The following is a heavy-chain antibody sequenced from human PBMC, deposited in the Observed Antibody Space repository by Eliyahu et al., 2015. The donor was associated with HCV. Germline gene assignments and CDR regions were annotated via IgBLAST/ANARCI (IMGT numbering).Heavy chain of an antibody. CDR2: IYTSGGT. CDR1: XGSISSYY. CDR3: ASGRYYGSSPYYLDY. V-gene: IGHV4-4*07. J-gene: IGHJ4*02. D-gene: IGHD3-22*01. Sequence: QVLLQESGPGLVKPSETLSLNCIVSXGSISSYYWNWIRQPAGKGLEWIGRIYTSGGTNYNPSLKSRVTMSVDTSKNQFSLSLTSVTAADSAVYYCASGRYYGSSPYYLDYWGQGALVTVSS.